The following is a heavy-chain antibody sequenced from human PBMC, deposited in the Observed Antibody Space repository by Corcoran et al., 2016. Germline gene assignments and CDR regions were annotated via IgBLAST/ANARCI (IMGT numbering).Heavy chain of an antibody. V-gene: IGHV3-33*01. D-gene: IGHD2-21*01. CDR1: GFTFSSYG. Sequence: QVQLVESGGGVVQPGRSLRLSCAASGFTFSSYGMHWVRQAPGKGLEWVAVIWYDGSNKYYADSVKGRFTISRDNSKNTLYLQMNSLRAEDTAVYYCARESTNCYKSGLGYWGQGTLVTVSS. J-gene: IGHJ4*02. CDR3: ARESTNCYKSGLGY. CDR2: IWYDGSNK.